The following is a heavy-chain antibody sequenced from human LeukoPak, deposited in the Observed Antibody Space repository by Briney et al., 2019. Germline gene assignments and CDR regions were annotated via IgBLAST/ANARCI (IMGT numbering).Heavy chain of an antibody. Sequence: SETLSLTCTVSGGSVSSYYWSWIRQPAGKGLEWIGRIYTSGSTNYNPSLKSRVTMSVDTSKNQFSLKLSSVTPEDTAVYYCAREAVEWFGVKYYYYYYMDVWGKGTTVTVSS. CDR1: GGSVSSYY. CDR3: AREAVEWFGVKYYYYYYMDV. D-gene: IGHD3-10*01. V-gene: IGHV4-4*07. CDR2: IYTSGST. J-gene: IGHJ6*03.